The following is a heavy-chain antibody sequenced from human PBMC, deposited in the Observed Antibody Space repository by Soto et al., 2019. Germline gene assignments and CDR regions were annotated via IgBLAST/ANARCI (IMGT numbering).Heavy chain of an antibody. D-gene: IGHD2-2*01. CDR2: ISGSGGST. CDR1: GLTFSNYA. J-gene: IGHJ4*02. Sequence: GWSLRLSCAASGLTFSNYAMSWVRQAPGKGLEWVSVISGSGGSTYYADSVKGRFTISRDNSKNTLSLQMNSLTAEDTAVYYCAKPNLYCSINSCYEYWGKGILVTVSS. CDR3: AKPNLYCSINSCYEY. V-gene: IGHV3-23*01.